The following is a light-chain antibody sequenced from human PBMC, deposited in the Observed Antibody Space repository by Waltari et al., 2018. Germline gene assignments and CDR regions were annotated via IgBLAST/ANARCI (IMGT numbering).Light chain of an antibody. J-gene: IGKJ4*01. V-gene: IGKV3-11*01. CDR3: QQRRDWPLT. CDR1: QSVTNY. CDR2: DTS. Sequence: DIVLTQSPAILSLSPGERAYLSCRASQSVTNYLAWYQQKPGQAPRLLIYDTSNRATVIPARFSGSGFGTDFTLTISRLEPEDFEVYYCQQRRDWPLTFGGGTKVEIK.